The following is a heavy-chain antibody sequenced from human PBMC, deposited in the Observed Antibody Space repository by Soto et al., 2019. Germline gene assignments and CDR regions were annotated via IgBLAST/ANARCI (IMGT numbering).Heavy chain of an antibody. CDR2: IDYRGTV. D-gene: IGHD1-26*01. V-gene: IGHV4-31*03. Sequence: QVQLQESGPGLVKPSETLSLTCTVSGGSISTDNYYWSWVRQHPGKGLEWIGYIDYRGTVHYNPSLMSRGSISLDRSKNQFSLTLYSVSAADTAIYFCAREVMEPIESDGFDVWGQGTMVTVSS. CDR1: GGSISTDNYY. CDR3: AREVMEPIESDGFDV. J-gene: IGHJ3*01.